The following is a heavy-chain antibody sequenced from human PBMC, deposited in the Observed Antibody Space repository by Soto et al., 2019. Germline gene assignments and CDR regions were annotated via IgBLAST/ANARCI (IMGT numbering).Heavy chain of an antibody. D-gene: IGHD3-22*01. CDR2: TYYRSKWYN. V-gene: IGHV6-1*01. J-gene: IGHJ6*02. Sequence: SQTLSLTCVISGDSVSSNSAAWNWIRQSPSRGLEWLGRTYYRSKWYNEYVVSVKSRITINPDTSKNQFSLQLNSVTPEDTAVYYCARDYPSANYYDSSGYYPPAHYGMDVWGQGTTVTVS. CDR3: ARDYPSANYYDSSGYYPPAHYGMDV. CDR1: GDSVSSNSAA.